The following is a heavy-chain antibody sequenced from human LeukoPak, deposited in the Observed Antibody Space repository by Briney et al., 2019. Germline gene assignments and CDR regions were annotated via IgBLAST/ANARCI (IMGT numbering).Heavy chain of an antibody. V-gene: IGHV4-59*01. D-gene: IGHD3-3*01. CDR2: ICDSGGT. CDR1: GGSISSYY. CDR3: GTVDFWSRYSLDP. J-gene: IGHJ5*02. Sequence: SETLSLTCTVSGGSISSYYWSWIRQPPGKGLEWVGDICDSGGTNYNPSLKSRVTISVDTSKNQFFLKLSSVTAADTAVEYCGTVDFWSRYSLDPWGQGTLVTVSS.